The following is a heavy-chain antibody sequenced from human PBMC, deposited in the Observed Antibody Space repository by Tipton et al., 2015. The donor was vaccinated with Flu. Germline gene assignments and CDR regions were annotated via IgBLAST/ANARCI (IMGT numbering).Heavy chain of an antibody. CDR1: GASINNYF. V-gene: IGHV4-4*07. CDR2: IYPSGNT. CDR3: ARSGSYHHYYFDL. J-gene: IGHJ2*01. Sequence: TLSLTCTVSGASINNYFWSWIRQPAGKGLEWIGRIYPSGNTNYNPSLQSRVTMSVDTSRNQFSLSLTSVTAADAAIYYCARSGSYHHYYFDLWGRGTLVSVSS. D-gene: IGHD1-26*01.